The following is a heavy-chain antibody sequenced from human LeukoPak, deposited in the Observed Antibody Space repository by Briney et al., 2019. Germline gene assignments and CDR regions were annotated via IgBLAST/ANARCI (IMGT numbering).Heavy chain of an antibody. CDR2: IYYSGST. V-gene: IGHV4-31*03. J-gene: IGHJ4*02. D-gene: IGHD3-10*01. CDR3: ARFLCGSGLGEYYFDY. CDR1: GGSISSGGYY. Sequence: SQTLSLTCTVSGGSISSGGYYWSWIRQHPGKGLEWIGYIYYSGSTYYNPSLKSRVTISVDTSKNQFSLKLSSVTAADTAVYYCARFLCGSGLGEYYFDYWGQGTLVTVSS.